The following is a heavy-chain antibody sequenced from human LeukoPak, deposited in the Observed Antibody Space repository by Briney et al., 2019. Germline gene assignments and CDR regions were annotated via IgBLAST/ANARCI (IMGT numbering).Heavy chain of an antibody. Sequence: ASVKVSCKTSGYTFSNYGVSWVRQAPGQGLEWMGWISAYNGNTNYAQKLQGRVTMTTDTSTSTAYMELRSLRSDDTAVYYCARPYDSSGYYLGYWGQGTLVTVSS. CDR2: ISAYNGNT. V-gene: IGHV1-18*01. D-gene: IGHD3-22*01. J-gene: IGHJ4*02. CDR1: GYTFSNYG. CDR3: ARPYDSSGYYLGY.